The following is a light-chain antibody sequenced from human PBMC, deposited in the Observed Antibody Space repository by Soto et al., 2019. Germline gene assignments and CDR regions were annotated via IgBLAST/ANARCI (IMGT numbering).Light chain of an antibody. CDR3: TSYTDTDTLV. CDR1: SSDVGGYDY. CDR2: EVS. J-gene: IGLJ1*01. V-gene: IGLV2-8*01. Sequence: QSVLTQPPSASGSPGQPVTISCTGTSSDVGGYDYVSWYQQYPGKAPKLLIYEVSKRPSGVPDRFSGSKTGNTASLTVSGLQADDEADYYCTSYTDTDTLVFGTGTKVTVL.